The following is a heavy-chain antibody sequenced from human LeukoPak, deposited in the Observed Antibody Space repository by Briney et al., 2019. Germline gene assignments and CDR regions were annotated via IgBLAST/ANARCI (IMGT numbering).Heavy chain of an antibody. CDR1: GFTFSSYA. D-gene: IGHD3-9*01. Sequence: PGGSLRLFCAASGFTFSSYAMNWVRQAPGKGLEWVSTINGSGGSTYYADSLKGRFTISRDTSKNTLYLQMNSLRAEDTAVYYFGEDQQQGLRYFDWLFDLDYWGQGTLVTVSS. CDR2: INGSGGST. V-gene: IGHV3-23*01. J-gene: IGHJ4*02. CDR3: GEDQQQGLRYFDWLFDLDY.